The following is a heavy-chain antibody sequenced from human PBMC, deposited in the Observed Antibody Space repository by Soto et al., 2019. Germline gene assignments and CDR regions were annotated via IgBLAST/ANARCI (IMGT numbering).Heavy chain of an antibody. V-gene: IGHV3-11*01. D-gene: IGHD6-19*01. CDR1: GFTFSDYY. J-gene: IGHJ4*02. Sequence: QVQLVESGGGLVKPGGSLRLSCAASGFTFSDYYMSWIRQAPGKGLEWVSYISSSGSTIYYADSVKGRFTISRDNAKNSLYLQMNSRSAEDTAVYYCARKFRHSSGWSPHLLDYWGQGTLVTVSS. CDR2: ISSSGSTI. CDR3: ARKFRHSSGWSPHLLDY.